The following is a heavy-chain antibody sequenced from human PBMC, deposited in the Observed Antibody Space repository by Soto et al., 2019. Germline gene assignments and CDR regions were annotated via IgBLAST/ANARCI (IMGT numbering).Heavy chain of an antibody. CDR1: GYSFTTYW. V-gene: IGHV5-51*01. CDR3: ARRGDTWFDP. D-gene: IGHD2-21*01. J-gene: IGHJ5*02. Sequence: GESLKISCKGSGYSFTTYWLGWERQMPGKGLEWMGIIHPSDSDTRYSPSFQGQVTISVDKSLSTAYLQWSSLKASDTAIYYCARRGDTWFDPWGQGTLVTVS. CDR2: IHPSDSDT.